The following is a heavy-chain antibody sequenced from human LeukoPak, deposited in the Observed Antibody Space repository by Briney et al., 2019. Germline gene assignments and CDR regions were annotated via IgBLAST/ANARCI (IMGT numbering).Heavy chain of an antibody. Sequence: VGSLRLSCAASGFTFSSYAMSWVRQAPGKGLEWVSAISGSGGSTYYADSVKGRFTISRDNSKNTLYLQMNSLRAEDTAVYYCAKDLSSSSSVVVVAAKHDYWGQGTLVTVSS. CDR3: AKDLSSSSSVVVVAAKHDY. CDR2: ISGSGGST. J-gene: IGHJ4*02. V-gene: IGHV3-23*01. D-gene: IGHD2-15*01. CDR1: GFTFSSYA.